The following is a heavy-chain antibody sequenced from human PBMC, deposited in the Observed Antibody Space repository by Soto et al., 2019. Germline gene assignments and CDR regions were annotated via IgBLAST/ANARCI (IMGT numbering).Heavy chain of an antibody. Sequence: QVQLVQSGAEVKKPGASVKVSCKASGYTFTSYYIHWVRQAPGQGLEWMGIINPSGGGTSYGQKLQTRVTVHRDTYPGTVYMQMSSVTSEDKAVYYCARDCGGDRYCCPYWGQGTLVTVSS. CDR3: ARDCGGDRYCCPY. D-gene: IGHD2-21*02. V-gene: IGHV1-46*01. CDR1: GYTFTSYY. J-gene: IGHJ4*02. CDR2: INPSGGGT.